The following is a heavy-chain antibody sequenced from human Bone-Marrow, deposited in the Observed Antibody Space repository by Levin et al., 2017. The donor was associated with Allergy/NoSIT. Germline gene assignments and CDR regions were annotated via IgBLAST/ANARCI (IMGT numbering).Heavy chain of an antibody. J-gene: IGHJ3*01. CDR2: ISSSGGNA. V-gene: IGHV3-64*01. D-gene: IGHD6-19*01. CDR1: DFIFSDYA. CDR3: ARDGCSGITCSDAFDL. Sequence: AGGSLRLSCAASDFIFSDYAMHWVRQAPGKGLEYVSTISSSGGNAFYLQSVKGRFIISRDNSKNTLYLQMGRLRAEDTAVYYCARDGCSGITCSDAFDLWGQGTRVTVSS.